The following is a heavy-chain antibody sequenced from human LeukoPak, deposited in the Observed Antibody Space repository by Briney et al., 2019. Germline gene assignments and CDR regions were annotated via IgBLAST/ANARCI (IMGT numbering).Heavy chain of an antibody. Sequence: EASVKVSCKASGYTFTGYYMHWVRQAPGQGLEWMGWINPNSGGTNYAQKFQGRVTMTRDTSISTAYMELSRLRSDDTAVYYCAKEEFGDSFVSPPPWFDLWGQGTLVTVSS. CDR2: INPNSGGT. D-gene: IGHD3-10*01. J-gene: IGHJ5*02. CDR1: GYTFTGYY. CDR3: AKEEFGDSFVSPPPWFDL. V-gene: IGHV1-2*02.